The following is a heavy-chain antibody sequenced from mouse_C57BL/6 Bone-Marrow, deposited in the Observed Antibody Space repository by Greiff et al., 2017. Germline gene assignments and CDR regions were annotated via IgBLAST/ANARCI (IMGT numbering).Heavy chain of an antibody. CDR1: GFTFSDYG. J-gene: IGHJ4*01. CDR3: ARRWLLGAMDY. V-gene: IGHV5-17*01. Sequence: EVKLMESGGGLVKPGGSLKLSCAASGFTFSDYGMHWVRQAPEKGLEWVAYISSGSSTIYYADTVKGRFTISRDNAKNTLYLQMTSLRSEDTAVYYCARRWLLGAMDYWGQGTSVTVSS. D-gene: IGHD2-3*01. CDR2: ISSGSSTI.